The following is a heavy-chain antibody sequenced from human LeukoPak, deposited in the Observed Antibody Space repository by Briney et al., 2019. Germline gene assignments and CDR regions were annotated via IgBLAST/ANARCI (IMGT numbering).Heavy chain of an antibody. V-gene: IGHV3-21*01. CDR3: ARDPLAAAGIY. Sequence: GGSLRLSCAASGFTFSSYSMNWVREAPGKGLEWVSSISSSSSYIYYADSVKGRFTISRDNAKNSLYLQMNRLRAEDTAVYYCARDPLAAAGIYWGQGTLVTVSS. CDR1: GFTFSSYS. J-gene: IGHJ4*02. D-gene: IGHD6-13*01. CDR2: ISSSSSYI.